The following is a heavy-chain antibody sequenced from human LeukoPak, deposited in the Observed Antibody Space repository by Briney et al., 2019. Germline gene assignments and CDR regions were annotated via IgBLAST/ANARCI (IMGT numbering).Heavy chain of an antibody. Sequence: ASVKVSCKASGGTFSSYAISWVRQAPGQGLEWMGWINPNSGGTNYAQKFQGRVTMTRDTSISTAYMELSRLRSDDTAVYYCARSPSIAAAGTHFDYWGQGTLVTVSS. V-gene: IGHV1-2*02. CDR2: INPNSGGT. CDR3: ARSPSIAAAGTHFDY. CDR1: GGTFSSYA. D-gene: IGHD6-13*01. J-gene: IGHJ4*02.